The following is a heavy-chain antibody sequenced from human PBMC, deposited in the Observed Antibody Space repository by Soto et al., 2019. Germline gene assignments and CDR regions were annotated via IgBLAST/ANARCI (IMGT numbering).Heavy chain of an antibody. CDR1: SGSISSGGYH. Sequence: SETLSLACTVSSGSISSGGYHWSWIRQHPGKGLELIGYIHYTGSTYYNPSLKSRLTISVDTSKNQFSLRLSSVTAADTAVYYCARDSAIAARAFDIWGRGTMVTVSS. CDR3: ARDSAIAARAFDI. V-gene: IGHV4-31*03. J-gene: IGHJ3*02. CDR2: IHYTGST. D-gene: IGHD6-6*01.